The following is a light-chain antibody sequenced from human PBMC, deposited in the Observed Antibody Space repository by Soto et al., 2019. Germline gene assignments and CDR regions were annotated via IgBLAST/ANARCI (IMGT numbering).Light chain of an antibody. V-gene: IGLV2-11*01. Sequence: QSALTQPRSVSGSPGQSVTISCTGTSSDVGSYNFVSWHQQHPGKAPKLMIYDVAKRPSGVPDRFSGSKSGNTASLTISGLQAEDEADYYCCTFAGRYSYDFGSGTKVTVL. J-gene: IGLJ1*01. CDR3: CTFAGRYSYD. CDR2: DVA. CDR1: SSDVGSYNF.